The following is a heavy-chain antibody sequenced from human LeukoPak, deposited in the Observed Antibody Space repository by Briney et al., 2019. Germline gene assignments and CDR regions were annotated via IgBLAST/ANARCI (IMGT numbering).Heavy chain of an antibody. J-gene: IGHJ2*01. V-gene: IGHV4-59*01. D-gene: IGHD6-19*01. Sequence: PSETLSLTCTVSGGSISSYFWSWIRQPPGKGLEWIGYIYYSGSTNYNPSLKSRVTISVDTSKNQFSLKLSSVTAADTAVYYCARVYSSGWYADWYFDPWGRGTLVTVSS. CDR2: IYYSGST. CDR3: ARVYSSGWYADWYFDP. CDR1: GGSISSYF.